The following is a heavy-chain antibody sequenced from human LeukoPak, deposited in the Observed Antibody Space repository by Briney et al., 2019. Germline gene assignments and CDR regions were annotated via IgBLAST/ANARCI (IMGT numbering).Heavy chain of an antibody. D-gene: IGHD2-2*01. CDR1: GGSISSYY. CDR2: IYYSGST. CDR3: AGGFGYCSITSCYFYYYYYYGMDV. V-gene: IGHV4-59*12. Sequence: SETLSLTCTVSGGSISSYYWSWIRQPPGKGLEWIGYIYYSGSTNYNPSLKSRVTISVDTSKNQFSLKLSSVTAADTAVYYCAGGFGYCSITSCYFYYYYYYGMDVWGQGTTVTVSS. J-gene: IGHJ6*02.